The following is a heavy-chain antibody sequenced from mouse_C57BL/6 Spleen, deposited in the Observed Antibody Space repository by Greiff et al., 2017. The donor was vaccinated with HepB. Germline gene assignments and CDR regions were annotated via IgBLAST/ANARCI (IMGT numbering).Heavy chain of an antibody. V-gene: IGHV1-18*01. CDR1: GYTFTDYN. CDR2: INPNNGGT. Sequence: EVQLQQSGPELVKPGASVKIPCKASGYTFTDYNMDWVKQSHGKSLEWIGEINPNNGGTIYNQKFKGKATLTVDKSSSTAYMELRSLTSEDTAVYYCARCGSSPWFAYWGQGTLVTVSA. D-gene: IGHD1-1*01. CDR3: ARCGSSPWFAY. J-gene: IGHJ3*01.